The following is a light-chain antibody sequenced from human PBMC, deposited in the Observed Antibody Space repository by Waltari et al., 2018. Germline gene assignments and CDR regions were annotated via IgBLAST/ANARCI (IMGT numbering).Light chain of an antibody. J-gene: IGLJ1*01. Sequence: QSALTQPASVSGSPGQSITISCSGTDSDVGAYDFVSWYQQHPGKAPHLIIFEVSIRPSWIANRFSASKYGNTASLTISGLQAEDEADYYCSSYTTSSAPGVFGTGTRVTVL. CDR1: DSDVGAYDF. CDR2: EVS. CDR3: SSYTTSSAPGV. V-gene: IGLV2-14*01.